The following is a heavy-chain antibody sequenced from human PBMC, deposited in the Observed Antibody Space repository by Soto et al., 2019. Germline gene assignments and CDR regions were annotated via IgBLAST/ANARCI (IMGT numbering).Heavy chain of an antibody. CDR3: ARSPLITIFGVVIIGVFDI. CDR1: GYTFTSYG. Sequence: GASVKVSCKASGYTFTSYGISWVRQAPGQGLEWMGWISAYNGNTNYAQKLRGRVTMTTDTSTSTAYMELRSLRSDDTAVYYCARSPLITIFGVVIIGVFDIWGQGTMVTVSS. V-gene: IGHV1-18*01. J-gene: IGHJ3*02. CDR2: ISAYNGNT. D-gene: IGHD3-3*01.